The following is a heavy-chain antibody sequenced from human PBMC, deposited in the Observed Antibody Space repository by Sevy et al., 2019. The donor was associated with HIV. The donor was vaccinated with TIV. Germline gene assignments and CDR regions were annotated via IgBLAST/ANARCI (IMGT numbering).Heavy chain of an antibody. CDR3: ARDRFKGEEWMWLYYFDP. D-gene: IGHD2-8*01. J-gene: IGHJ5*02. Sequence: GGSLRLSCAASGFTFNSYWVNWVRQAPGKGLEWVANINLAGTEKYYVDSVKGRFTISRDNAKKSVFLQMDSLRDEDTAVYYCARDRFKGEEWMWLYYFDPRGQGTLVTVSS. CDR1: GFTFNSYW. CDR2: INLAGTEK. V-gene: IGHV3-7*01.